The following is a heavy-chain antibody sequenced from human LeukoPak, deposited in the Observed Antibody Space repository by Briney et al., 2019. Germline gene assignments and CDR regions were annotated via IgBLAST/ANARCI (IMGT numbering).Heavy chain of an antibody. D-gene: IGHD3-10*01. CDR2: IYIYYGGST. Sequence: PSETLSLTCTVSGGSITSTTYYWAWIRQPPGKGLEWIGSIYIYYGGSTYYNPSLESRVTMSVDTSESQFSLKLSSVTAADTAVYYCARLAKSHYGSESYYLLDYWGQGTLVTVSS. J-gene: IGHJ4*02. CDR3: ARLAKSHYGSESYYLLDY. CDR1: GGSITSTTYY. V-gene: IGHV4-39*01.